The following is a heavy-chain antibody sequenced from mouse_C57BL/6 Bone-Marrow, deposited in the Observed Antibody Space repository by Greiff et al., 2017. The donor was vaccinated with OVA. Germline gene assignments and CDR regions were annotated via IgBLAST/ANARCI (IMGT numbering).Heavy chain of an antibody. V-gene: IGHV3-6*01. CDR3: AREFFRGFDY. Sequence: EVKLEESGPGLVKPSQSLSLTCSVTGYSITSGYYWNWIRQFPGNKLEWMGYISYDGSNNYNPSLKNRISITRDTSKNQFFLKLNSVTTEDTATYYCAREFFRGFDYWGQGTTLTVSS. CDR1: GYSITSGYY. D-gene: IGHD3-1*01. J-gene: IGHJ2*01. CDR2: ISYDGSN.